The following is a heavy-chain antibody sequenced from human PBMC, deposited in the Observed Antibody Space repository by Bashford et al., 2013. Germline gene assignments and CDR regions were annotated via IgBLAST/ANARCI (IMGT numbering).Heavy chain of an antibody. V-gene: IGHV3-23*01. J-gene: IGHJ3*02. CDR2: ITSGDVT. CDR1: GFTFSRHS. Sequence: GGSLRLSCVASGFTFSRHSLNWVRQAPGEGLRWVSSITSGDVTYYADSVRGRFTISRDNSKNTLYLQMNSLRAEDTALYYCVKDFSGSHQYDDAFDRWGQGTMVTVSS. D-gene: IGHD1-26*01. CDR3: VKDFSGSHQYDDAFDR.